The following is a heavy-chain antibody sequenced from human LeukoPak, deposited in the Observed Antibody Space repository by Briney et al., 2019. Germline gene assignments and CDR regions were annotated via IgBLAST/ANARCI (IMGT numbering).Heavy chain of an antibody. Sequence: GGSLRLSCAASGFTFDDYGMSWVRQAPGKGLEWVSGINWNGGSTGYADSVKGRFTISRDNAKNTLYLQMDSLRAEDTAVYYCAKVNSGYDGLCDCCGQGTLVTVSS. J-gene: IGHJ4*02. CDR1: GFTFDDYG. CDR3: AKVNSGYDGLCDC. V-gene: IGHV3-20*04. D-gene: IGHD5-12*01. CDR2: INWNGGST.